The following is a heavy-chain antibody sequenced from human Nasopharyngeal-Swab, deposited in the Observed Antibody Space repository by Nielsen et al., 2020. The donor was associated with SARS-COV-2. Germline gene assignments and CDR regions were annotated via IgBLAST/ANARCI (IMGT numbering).Heavy chain of an antibody. V-gene: IGHV1-69*13. J-gene: IGHJ6*03. CDR1: GGTFSSYA. CDR3: ARALAVVPAAISNYYYYYYMDV. CDR2: IIPIFGTA. D-gene: IGHD2-2*01. Sequence: SVRVSCKASGGTFSSYAISWVRQAPGQGLEWMGGIIPIFGTANYAQKFQGRVTITADESTSTAYMELSSLRSEDTAVYYCARALAVVPAAISNYYYYYYMDVWGEGTTVTVSS.